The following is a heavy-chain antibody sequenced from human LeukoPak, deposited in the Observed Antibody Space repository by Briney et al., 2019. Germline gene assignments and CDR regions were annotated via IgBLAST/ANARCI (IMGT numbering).Heavy chain of an antibody. J-gene: IGHJ4*02. CDR1: GFTFSNAW. D-gene: IGHD3-22*01. Sequence: GGSLRLSCAASGFTFSNAWMSWVRQAPGKGLEWVGRIKSKTDGGTTDYAAPVKGRFTISRDDSKNTLYLQMNSLKTEDTAVYYCTTDGTYYYDSSGYYYRDYWGQGTLVTVSS. V-gene: IGHV3-15*01. CDR3: TTDGTYYYDSSGYYYRDY. CDR2: IKSKTDGGTT.